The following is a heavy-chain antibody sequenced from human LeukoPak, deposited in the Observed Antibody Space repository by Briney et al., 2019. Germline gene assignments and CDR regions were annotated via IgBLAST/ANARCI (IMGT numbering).Heavy chain of an antibody. Sequence: GGSLRLSCAASGFTFSSYWMSWVRQAPGKGLEWVANIKQDGSEKYYVDSVKGRFTISRGNAKNSLYLQMNSLRAEDTAVYYCAILGCSSTSCYARNFDYWGQGTLVTVSS. CDR1: GFTFSSYW. V-gene: IGHV3-7*01. CDR3: AILGCSSTSCYARNFDY. J-gene: IGHJ4*02. D-gene: IGHD2-2*01. CDR2: IKQDGSEK.